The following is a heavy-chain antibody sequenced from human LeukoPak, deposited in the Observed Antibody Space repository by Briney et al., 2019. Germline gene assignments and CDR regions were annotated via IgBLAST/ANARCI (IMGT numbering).Heavy chain of an antibody. CDR1: GGSISSYY. V-gene: IGHV4-59*01. D-gene: IGHD1-26*01. CDR2: IYYSGST. Sequence: SETLSLTCTVSGGSISSYYWSWIRQPPGKGLEWIGYIYYSGSTNYNPSLKSRVTISVDTSKNQFSLKLSSVTAADTAVYYCARDRGEWELLSWFDPWGQGTLVTVSS. CDR3: ARDRGEWELLSWFDP. J-gene: IGHJ5*02.